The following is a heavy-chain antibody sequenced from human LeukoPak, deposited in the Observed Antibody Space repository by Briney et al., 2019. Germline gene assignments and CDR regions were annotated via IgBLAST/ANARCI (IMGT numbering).Heavy chain of an antibody. V-gene: IGHV5-51*01. CDR3: ARALVTTSPFFDY. CDR1: GYFFTNYW. J-gene: IGHJ4*02. Sequence: PGEPLKISFKGSGYFFTNYWIGWVRQMPGKGLEWMGIIYPGDSETRYSPSFQGQVTISADKSISTAYLQWSSLKASDTAMYYCARALVTTSPFFDYWGQGTLVTVSS. CDR2: IYPGDSET. D-gene: IGHD2-21*02.